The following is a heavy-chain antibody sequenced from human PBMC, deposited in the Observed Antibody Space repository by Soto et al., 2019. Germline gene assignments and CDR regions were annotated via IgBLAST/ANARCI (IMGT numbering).Heavy chain of an antibody. J-gene: IGHJ6*02. CDR2: MSSSGRTI. Sequence: VGSLRLSCAASGFTFSDYYMSWIRQAPGKGLEWVSYMSSSGRTIFYADSVQGRVIISRDNAKNSLYLQMNNVRAEDTAVYYCTRYSFGYADVWGQGTTVTAP. V-gene: IGHV3-11*01. CDR1: GFTFSDYY. CDR3: TRYSFGYADV. D-gene: IGHD5-18*01.